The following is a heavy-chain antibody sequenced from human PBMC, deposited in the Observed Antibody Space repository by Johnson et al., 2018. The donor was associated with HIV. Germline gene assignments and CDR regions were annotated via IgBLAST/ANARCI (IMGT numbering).Heavy chain of an antibody. CDR1: GFTFRSYW. J-gene: IGHJ3*01. D-gene: IGHD6-13*01. Sequence: VQLVESGGGLVQPGGSLRLSCAASGFTFRSYWMSWVRQVPGKGLEWVANIKQDGSEKYYVDSVKGRFTISRDNGKNSLYLQMNSLRAEDTAVYYCARDDSGYVSSWYIAVETLDPFDVWGQGTTVTVSS. CDR3: ARDDSGYVSSWYIAVETLDPFDV. V-gene: IGHV3-7*05. CDR2: IKQDGSEK.